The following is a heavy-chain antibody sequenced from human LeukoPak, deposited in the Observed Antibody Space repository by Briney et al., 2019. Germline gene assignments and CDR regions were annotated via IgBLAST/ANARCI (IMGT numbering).Heavy chain of an antibody. CDR1: GGSISSGGYY. J-gene: IGHJ5*02. D-gene: IGHD2-15*01. V-gene: IGHV4-31*03. Sequence: PSETLSLTCTVSGGSISSGGYYWSRIRQHPGKGLEWIGYIYYSGSTYYNPSLKSRVTISVDTSKNQFSLKLSSVTAADTAVYYCAREKGYCSGGSCYGSWFDPWGQGTLVTVSS. CDR3: AREKGYCSGGSCYGSWFDP. CDR2: IYYSGST.